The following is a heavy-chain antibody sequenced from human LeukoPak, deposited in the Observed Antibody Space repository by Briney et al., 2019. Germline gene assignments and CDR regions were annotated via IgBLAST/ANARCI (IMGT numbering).Heavy chain of an antibody. CDR3: ASYSNYYFEY. Sequence: SDTLSLTCTVSGDSVSDYPWSWIRQLAGKGLEWIGRIYSNGNTNYNPSLKSRVTVSVDTSKNQLSLTLTSVTAADTAVYYCASYSNYYFEYWGQGTLVTVSS. D-gene: IGHD4-11*01. CDR2: IYSNGNT. J-gene: IGHJ4*02. V-gene: IGHV4-4*07. CDR1: GDSVSDYP.